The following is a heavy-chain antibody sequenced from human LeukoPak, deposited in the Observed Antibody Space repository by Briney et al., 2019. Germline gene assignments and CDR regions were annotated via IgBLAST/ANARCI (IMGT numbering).Heavy chain of an antibody. J-gene: IGHJ4*02. CDR1: GFTFSSYG. D-gene: IGHD3-3*01. CDR2: ISYDGSNK. V-gene: IGHV3-30*18. Sequence: GRSLRLSCAASGFTFSSYGMHWVRQAPGKGLEGVAVISYDGSNKYYADSVKGRFTISRDNSKNTLYLQMNSLRAEDTAVYYCAKDGDYDFWSGYYNYWGQGTLVTVSS. CDR3: AKDGDYDFWSGYYNY.